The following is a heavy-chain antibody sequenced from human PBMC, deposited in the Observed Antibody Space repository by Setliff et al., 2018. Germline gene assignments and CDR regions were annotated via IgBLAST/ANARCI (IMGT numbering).Heavy chain of an antibody. J-gene: IGHJ4*02. D-gene: IGHD3-3*01. Sequence: GASVKVSCKASGATFSSYAISWVRQAPGQGLEWVGIINPSGGSTSYAQKFQGRVTITADESTSTAYMELRSLRSDDTAVYYCARDWDDVSYYNFWSGYYLPYDYWGQGTLVTVSS. CDR3: ARDWDDVSYYNFWSGYYLPYDY. CDR2: INPSGGST. CDR1: GATFSSYA. V-gene: IGHV1-69*11.